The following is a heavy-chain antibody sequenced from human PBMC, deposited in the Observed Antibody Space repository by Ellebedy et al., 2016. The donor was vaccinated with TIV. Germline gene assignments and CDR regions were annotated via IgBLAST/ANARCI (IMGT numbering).Heavy chain of an antibody. Sequence: SETLSLTXTVSGGSISSGGYYWSWIRQHPGKGLEWIGYIYYSGSTYYNPSLKSRVTISVDTSKNQFSLKLSSVTAADTAVYYCARRLAYCGGDCYSGYFDYWGQGTLVTVSS. CDR2: IYYSGST. V-gene: IGHV4-31*03. CDR3: ARRLAYCGGDCYSGYFDY. CDR1: GGSISSGGYY. J-gene: IGHJ4*02. D-gene: IGHD2-21*02.